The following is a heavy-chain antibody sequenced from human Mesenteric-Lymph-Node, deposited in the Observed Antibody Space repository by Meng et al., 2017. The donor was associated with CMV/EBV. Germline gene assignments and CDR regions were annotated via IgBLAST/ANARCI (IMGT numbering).Heavy chain of an antibody. D-gene: IGHD2-2*01. V-gene: IGHV3-48*03. CDR1: GFTFSSYE. Sequence: GESLKISCAASGFTFSSYEMNWVRQAPGKGLEWVSYISSSGSTIYYADSVKGRFTISRDNAKNSLYLQMNSLRAEDTAVYYCARDVEPDAITYWFGPWGQGTLVTVSS. CDR2: ISSSGSTI. J-gene: IGHJ5*02. CDR3: ARDVEPDAITYWFGP.